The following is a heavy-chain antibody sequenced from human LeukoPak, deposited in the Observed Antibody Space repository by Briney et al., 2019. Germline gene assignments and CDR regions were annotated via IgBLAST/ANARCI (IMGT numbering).Heavy chain of an antibody. CDR3: ARGGSGSHFLDY. D-gene: IGHD1-26*01. J-gene: IGHJ4*02. Sequence: GGSLRLSCAASGFTFSSYSMNWVRQAPGKGLEWVSSISSSSSYIYYADSVKGRFTISRDNAKNSLYLQMNSLRAEDTAVYYCARGGSGSHFLDYWGQGTLVTVSS. CDR2: ISSSSSYI. CDR1: GFTFSSYS. V-gene: IGHV3-21*01.